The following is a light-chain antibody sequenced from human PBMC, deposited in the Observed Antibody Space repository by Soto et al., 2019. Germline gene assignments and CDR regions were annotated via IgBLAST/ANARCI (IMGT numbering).Light chain of an antibody. Sequence: EIVLTQSPATLSLSPGERATISCKASQSVSSYLAWYQQRPGQAPRLLIYDASNRATGIPARFSGSGSGTDFTLYISSLEPEDFAVYYCQQRTNWPLTFGQGTKLEIK. CDR3: QQRTNWPLT. CDR1: QSVSSY. J-gene: IGKJ2*01. V-gene: IGKV3-11*01. CDR2: DAS.